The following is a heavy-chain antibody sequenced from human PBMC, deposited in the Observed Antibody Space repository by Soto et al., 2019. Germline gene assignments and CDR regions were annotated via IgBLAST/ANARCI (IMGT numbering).Heavy chain of an antibody. CDR3: ARTPGYCSSTSCYDAFDI. CDR1: GFTFSSYW. Sequence: GGSLRLSCAASGFTFSSYWMSWVRQAPGKGLEWVANIKQDGSEKYYVDSVKGRLTISRDNAKNSLYLQMNSLRAEDTAVYYCARTPGYCSSTSCYDAFDIWGQGTMVTVSS. V-gene: IGHV3-7*01. CDR2: IKQDGSEK. D-gene: IGHD2-2*03. J-gene: IGHJ3*02.